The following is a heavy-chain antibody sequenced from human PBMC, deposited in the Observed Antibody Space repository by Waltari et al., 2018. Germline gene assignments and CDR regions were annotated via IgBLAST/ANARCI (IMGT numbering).Heavy chain of an antibody. CDR3: QFVHWNGDFDF. Sequence: QVQVVESGGGVVRPGGSLRLSCAASGFPFTSYAMHWVRQAPGKGLEWIAFIRHDASNKFYMDSVKGRFTISRDVSSHTLYLQMDRLRSEDTAVYFCQFVHWNGDFDFWGQGTLVTVSS. CDR1: GFPFTSYA. CDR2: IRHDASNK. D-gene: IGHD1-1*01. J-gene: IGHJ4*02. V-gene: IGHV3-30*02.